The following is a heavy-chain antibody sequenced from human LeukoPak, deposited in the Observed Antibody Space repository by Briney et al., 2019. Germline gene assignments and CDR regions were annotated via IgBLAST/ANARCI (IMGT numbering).Heavy chain of an antibody. Sequence: GGSLRLSCAASGFIVSSKYMSWVRQAPGKGLEWVSVIYSGGTTYYADSVKGRFTISRDNSKNTLFLQMNSLRAEDTAIYYCASGSGSYYPFDLWGQGTLVTVSS. J-gene: IGHJ5*02. CDR1: GFIVSSKY. D-gene: IGHD3-10*01. V-gene: IGHV3-66*01. CDR2: IYSGGTT. CDR3: ASGSGSYYPFDL.